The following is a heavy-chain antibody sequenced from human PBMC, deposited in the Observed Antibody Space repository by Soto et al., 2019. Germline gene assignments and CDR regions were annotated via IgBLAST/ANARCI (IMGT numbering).Heavy chain of an antibody. CDR3: ARDPFFDY. V-gene: IGHV4-59*02. Sequence: QVQLRESSPGLVKPSETLSLTCTVSGGSVSNYYWSWIRQPPGKGLEWIGYIYFTGTTNYNPSLKSRVTISVDTSKNQFSLKLSSVTAADTAVYYCARDPFFDYWGRGALVTVSS. CDR1: GGSVSNYY. CDR2: IYFTGTT. J-gene: IGHJ4*02.